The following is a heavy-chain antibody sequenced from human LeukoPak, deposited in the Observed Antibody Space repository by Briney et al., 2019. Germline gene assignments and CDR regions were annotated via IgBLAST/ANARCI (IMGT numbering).Heavy chain of an antibody. V-gene: IGHV4-59*01. J-gene: IGHJ4*02. D-gene: IGHD3-22*01. CDR1: GGSISSYY. CDR2: IYYSGST. Sequence: SETLSLTCTVSGGSISSYYWSWIRQPPGKGLEWIGYIYYSGSTNYNPSLKSRVTISVDTSKNQLSLKLSSVTAADTAVYYCARERKYYYDSSGYYYFDYWGQGTLVTVSS. CDR3: ARERKYYYDSSGYYYFDY.